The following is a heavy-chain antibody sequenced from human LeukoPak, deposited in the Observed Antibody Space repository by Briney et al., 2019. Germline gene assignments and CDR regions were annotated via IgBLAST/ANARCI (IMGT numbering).Heavy chain of an antibody. CDR2: INPSGGTT. V-gene: IGHV1-46*01. D-gene: IGHD3-3*01. Sequence: ASVKVSCKASGYTFTTYYMHWVRQAPGQGLEWMGIINPSGGTTSYAQKFQGRVTMTRDTSTSTVYMELSSLRSEDTAVYYCARDLRATIFGVGATSGYYYYMDVWGKGTTVTVSS. CDR1: GYTFTTYY. CDR3: ARDLRATIFGVGATSGYYYYMDV. J-gene: IGHJ6*03.